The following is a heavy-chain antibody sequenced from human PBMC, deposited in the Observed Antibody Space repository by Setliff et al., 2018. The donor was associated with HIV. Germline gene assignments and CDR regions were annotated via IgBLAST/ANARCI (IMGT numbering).Heavy chain of an antibody. V-gene: IGHV3-53*01. J-gene: IGHJ4*02. D-gene: IGHD5-18*01. CDR2: IYKAGKA. CDR1: GFRVTDTY. CDR3: AKGGYGGAYYMAGY. Sequence: PGGSLRLSCEASGFRVTDTYMAWVRQAPGKGLEWVTLIYKAGKAYYADFVKGRFTIARDDTKNTVSLQMTNLEPGDTAMYYCAKGGYGGAYYMAGYWGQGTKVTVSS.